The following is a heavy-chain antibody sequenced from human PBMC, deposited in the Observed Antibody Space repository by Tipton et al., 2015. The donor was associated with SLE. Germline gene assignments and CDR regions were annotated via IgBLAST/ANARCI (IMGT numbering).Heavy chain of an antibody. V-gene: IGHV4-61*09. CDR1: GGSISSGSYY. D-gene: IGHD5-24*01. Sequence: TLSLTCTVSGGSISSGSYYWSWIRQPAGKGLEWIGHIYTSGSTNYHPSLKSRVTISVDTSKNQFSLKLSSVTAADTAVYYCARTIEAAFDIWGQGTLVTVSS. CDR3: ARTIEAAFDI. J-gene: IGHJ3*02. CDR2: IYTSGST.